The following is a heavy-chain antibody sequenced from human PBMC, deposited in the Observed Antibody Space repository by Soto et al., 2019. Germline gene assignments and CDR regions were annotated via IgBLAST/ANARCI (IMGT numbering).Heavy chain of an antibody. D-gene: IGHD3-3*01. CDR3: ARAYDFWSGYCWFDP. Sequence: SETLSLTCAVSGYSISSSNWWGWIRQPPGKGLEWIGYIYYSGSTYYNPSLKSRVSMSVDTSKNQFSLKLSSVTAVDTAVYYCARAYDFWSGYCWFDPWGQGTLVTVSS. V-gene: IGHV4-28*03. CDR2: IYYSGST. J-gene: IGHJ5*02. CDR1: GYSISSSNW.